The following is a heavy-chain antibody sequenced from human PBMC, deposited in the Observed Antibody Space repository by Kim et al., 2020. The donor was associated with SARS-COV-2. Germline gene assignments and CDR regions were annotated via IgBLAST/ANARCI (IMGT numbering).Heavy chain of an antibody. CDR2: NK. CDR3: VKSIVGAPFDP. Sequence: NKDYASTVKGRFTISRDNSKNTLYLQMNSLRAEDTAVYYCVKSIVGAPFDPWGQGTLVTVSS. V-gene: IGHV3-30*02. D-gene: IGHD1-26*01. J-gene: IGHJ5*02.